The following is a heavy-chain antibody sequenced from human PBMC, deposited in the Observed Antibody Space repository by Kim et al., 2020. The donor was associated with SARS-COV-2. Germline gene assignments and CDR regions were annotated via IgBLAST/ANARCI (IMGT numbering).Heavy chain of an antibody. D-gene: IGHD3-16*01. CDR2: IRGSSSTI. Sequence: GGSLRLSCAASGFTFSSYTMNWVRQAPGKGLEWVSYIRGSSSTIYYADSVKGRFTISRDNAKNSLYLQMNSLRAEDTAVYYCAREGGESYYGMDVWGQGT. J-gene: IGHJ6*02. CDR1: GFTFSSYT. V-gene: IGHV3-48*04. CDR3: AREGGESYYGMDV.